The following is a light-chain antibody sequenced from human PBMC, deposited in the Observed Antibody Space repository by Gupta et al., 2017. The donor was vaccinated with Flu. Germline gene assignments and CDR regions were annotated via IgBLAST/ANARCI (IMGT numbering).Light chain of an antibody. V-gene: IGKV3-11*01. CDR2: DAS. J-gene: IGKJ1*01. CDR3: QQHCTWSTWT. Sequence: VLTQSPATLSLSPGERATLSCRASQSVSSYLAWYQQKPAQDPRILIYDASNRATGITARFSGSGSGTDFTLTISSREPEDFAVYYCQQHCTWSTWTFGQGTKVEIK. CDR1: QSVSSY.